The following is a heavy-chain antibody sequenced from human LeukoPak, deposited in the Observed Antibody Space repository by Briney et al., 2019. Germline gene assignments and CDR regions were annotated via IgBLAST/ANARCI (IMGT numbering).Heavy chain of an antibody. V-gene: IGHV4-34*01. CDR1: GGSFSGYY. CDR2: INHSGST. D-gene: IGHD4-11*01. CDR3: ARGLYGNPIIGFDY. J-gene: IGHJ4*02. Sequence: SETLSLTCAVYGGSFSGYYWSWIRQPPGKGLEWIGEINHSGSTNYNPSLKSRVTISVDTSKNQFSLKLGSVTAADTAVYYCARGLYGNPIIGFDYWGQGTLVTVSS.